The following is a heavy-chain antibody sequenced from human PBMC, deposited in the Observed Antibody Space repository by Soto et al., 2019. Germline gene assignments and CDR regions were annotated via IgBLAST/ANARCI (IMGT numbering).Heavy chain of an antibody. CDR3: ARGAPFCSSTSCSNPKTYYYYYYYMDV. CDR2: INHSGST. CDR1: GGSFSGYY. J-gene: IGHJ6*03. Sequence: PSETLSLTCAVYGGSFSGYYWSWIRQPPGKVLEWIGEINHSGSTNYNPSLKSRVTISVDTSKNQFSLKLSSVTAADTAVYYCARGAPFCSSTSCSNPKTYYYYYYYMDVWGKGTTVTVSS. V-gene: IGHV4-34*01. D-gene: IGHD2-2*01.